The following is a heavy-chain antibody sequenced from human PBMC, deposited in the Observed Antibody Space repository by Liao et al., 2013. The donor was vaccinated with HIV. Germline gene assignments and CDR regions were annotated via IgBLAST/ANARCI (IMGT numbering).Heavy chain of an antibody. J-gene: IGHJ4*02. Sequence: QVQLQESGPGLVKPSETLSLTCTVSGGSISSYYWSWIRQPPGKGLEWIGYIYYSGSTNYNPSLKTRVTISVDTSKNQFSLKLSSVTAADTAVYYCARDRGYYDSTEWGQGTLVTVSS. D-gene: IGHD3-22*01. CDR3: ARDRGYYDSTE. CDR1: GGSISSYY. V-gene: IGHV4-59*01. CDR2: IYYSGST.